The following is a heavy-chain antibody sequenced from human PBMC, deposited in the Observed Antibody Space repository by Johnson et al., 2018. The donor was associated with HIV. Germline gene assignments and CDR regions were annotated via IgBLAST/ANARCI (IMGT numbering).Heavy chain of an antibody. CDR2: ISYDGSNK. CDR1: GFTFSSYG. Sequence: QVQLVESGGGVVRPGRSLRLSCAASGFTFSSYGMHWVRQAPGKGLEWVAVISYDGSNKYYADSVKGRFTISRDNSKNTLYLQMNSLRAEDTAVYYCAKGFFELDDAFDIWGQGTMVIVSS. J-gene: IGHJ3*02. V-gene: IGHV3-30*18. CDR3: AKGFFELDDAFDI. D-gene: IGHD3/OR15-3a*01.